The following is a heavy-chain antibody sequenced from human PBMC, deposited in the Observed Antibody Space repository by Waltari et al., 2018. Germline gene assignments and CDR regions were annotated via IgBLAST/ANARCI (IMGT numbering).Heavy chain of an antibody. J-gene: IGHJ6*02. Sequence: EVQLVQSGAEVKKPGESLKISCKGSGYSFTSYWIGWVRQMPGKGLEWMGIIYPGDSDTRYSPSFQGKVTSSADKSISTAYLQWSSLKASDTAMYYCARLTDIVVVPAAIDYYYYGMDVWGQGTTVTVSS. CDR1: GYSFTSYW. D-gene: IGHD2-2*02. V-gene: IGHV5-51*01. CDR2: IYPGDSDT. CDR3: ARLTDIVVVPAAIDYYYYGMDV.